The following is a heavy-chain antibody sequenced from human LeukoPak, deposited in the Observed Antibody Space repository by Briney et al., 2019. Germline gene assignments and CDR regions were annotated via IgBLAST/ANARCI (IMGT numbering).Heavy chain of an antibody. D-gene: IGHD1-26*01. J-gene: IGHJ4*02. Sequence: WGSLRLSCAASGFTVSSNYMSWARQVPGKGLEWVSVIYSGGSTYYADSVKGRFTISRDNSKNTLYLQMNSLRAEDTAVYYCAREDSGSYGGVVYWGQGTLVTVSS. CDR3: AREDSGSYGGVVY. CDR2: IYSGGST. V-gene: IGHV3-53*01. CDR1: GFTVSSNY.